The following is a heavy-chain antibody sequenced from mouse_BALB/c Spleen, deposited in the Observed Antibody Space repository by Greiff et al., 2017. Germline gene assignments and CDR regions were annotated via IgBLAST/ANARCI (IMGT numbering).Heavy chain of an antibody. J-gene: IGHJ4*01. Sequence: EVKVVESGGGLVKPGGSLKLSCAASGFTFSDYYMYWVRQTPEKRLEWVATISDGGSYTYYPDSVKGRFTISRDNAKNNLYLQMSSLKSEDTAMYYCARGYYGKYYAMDYWGQGTSVTVSS. V-gene: IGHV5-4*02. D-gene: IGHD2-1*01. CDR2: ISDGGSYT. CDR1: GFTFSDYY. CDR3: ARGYYGKYYAMDY.